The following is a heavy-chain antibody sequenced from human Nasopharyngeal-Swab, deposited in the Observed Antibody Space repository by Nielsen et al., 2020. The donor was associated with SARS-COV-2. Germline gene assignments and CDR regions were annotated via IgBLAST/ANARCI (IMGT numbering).Heavy chain of an antibody. CDR1: SGSINYKY. CDR2: IYYSGST. CDR3: ARHNAHCSNGVCSTYYYHALDV. Sequence: SETLSLTCTVSSGSINYKYWTWIRQTPGKGLEWIGHIYYSGSTRYNPSLKSRLTILIDRSKSQFSLKLSSVTAADTAVYYCARHNAHCSNGVCSTYYYHALDVWGQGTTVTVSS. D-gene: IGHD2-8*01. V-gene: IGHV4-59*08. J-gene: IGHJ6*02.